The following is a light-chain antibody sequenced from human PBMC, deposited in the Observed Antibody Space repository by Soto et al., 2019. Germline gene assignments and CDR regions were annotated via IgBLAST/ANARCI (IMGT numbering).Light chain of an antibody. CDR2: EVS. Sequence: QSALTQPPSVSGAPGQSITISCTGTSSDVGGYNYVSWYQQHPGKAPKLMISEVSNRPSGVSNRFSGSKSGNTASLTISGLQADDDADYYCSSYKTSSTLSYVFGTGTKLTVL. CDR1: SSDVGGYNY. J-gene: IGLJ1*01. CDR3: SSYKTSSTLSYV. V-gene: IGLV2-14*01.